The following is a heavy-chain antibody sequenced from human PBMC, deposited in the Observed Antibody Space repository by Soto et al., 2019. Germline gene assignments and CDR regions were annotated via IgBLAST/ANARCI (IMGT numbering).Heavy chain of an antibody. J-gene: IGHJ4*02. V-gene: IGHV2-5*02. Sequence: QITLKESGPTLVKPTQTLTLTFTFSGFSLSTSGVGVGWIRQPPGKALEWLALIYWDDDKRYRPSLKSRLTITKDTSKNQVVLTMTNMDPVDTATYYCAHSSPFMEPTTFDYWGQGTLVTVSS. CDR3: AHSSPFMEPTTFDY. CDR1: GFSLSTSGVG. D-gene: IGHD3-3*01. CDR2: IYWDDDK.